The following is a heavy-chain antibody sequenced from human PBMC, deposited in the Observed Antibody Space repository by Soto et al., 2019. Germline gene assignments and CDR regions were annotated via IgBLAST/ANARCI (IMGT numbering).Heavy chain of an antibody. CDR2: IGGSGSST. CDR1: GFTFSSYA. V-gene: IGHV3-23*01. J-gene: IGHJ4*02. D-gene: IGHD3-9*01. Sequence: PGGSLRLSCAASGFTFSSYAMSWVRQAPGKGLEWVSGIGGSGSSTFYADSVKGRFTISRDNSKNTLYLQMNSLRAEDTAVYHCAKVCTCYYYYFDSWGQGTLVTVSS. CDR3: AKVCTCYYYYFDS.